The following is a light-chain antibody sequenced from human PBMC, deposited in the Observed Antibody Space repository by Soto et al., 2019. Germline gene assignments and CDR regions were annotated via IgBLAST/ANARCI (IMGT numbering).Light chain of an antibody. CDR3: QQYNKWPPT. Sequence: EIVMTQSPATLSVSPGEKATLSCRASQSVSNNLAWYQQKPGQAPRLLIYFASTRATGIPARFSGSGSGTEFTLTISSLQSEDFAVYYCQQYNKWPPTFGGGTKVE. J-gene: IGKJ4*01. CDR2: FAS. CDR1: QSVSNN. V-gene: IGKV3-15*01.